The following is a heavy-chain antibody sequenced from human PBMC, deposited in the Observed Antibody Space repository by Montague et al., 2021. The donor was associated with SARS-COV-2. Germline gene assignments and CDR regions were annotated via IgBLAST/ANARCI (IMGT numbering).Heavy chain of an antibody. D-gene: IGHD3-22*01. J-gene: IGHJ4*02. CDR2: INHSGGT. CDR1: GGSFSGHS. CDR3: ARGLTDVTVILVFVGASLYFDS. Sequence: SETLSLTCAVYGGSFSGHSWTWIRQPPGKGLELIGEINHSGGTNYNPSLKSRVTISVYTSKNQLSLKLSSLTAADTAVYYCARGLTDVTVILVFVGASLYFDSWGQGALVTVSS. V-gene: IGHV4-34*01.